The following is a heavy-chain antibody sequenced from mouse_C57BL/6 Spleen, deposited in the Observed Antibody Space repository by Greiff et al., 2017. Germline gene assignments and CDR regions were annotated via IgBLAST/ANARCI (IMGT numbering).Heavy chain of an antibody. V-gene: IGHV1-26*01. J-gene: IGHJ2*01. CDR3: ARTIGVLFDS. CDR2: INPNNGGT. Sequence: EVQLQQSGPELVKPGASVKISCKASGYTFTDYYMNWVKQSHGKSLEWIGDINPNNGGTSYNQKLKGKVTLTVDKSSSTAYMERSSLTSEDSAVYLCARTIGVLFDSWSRVTTPTVS. CDR1: GYTFTDYY.